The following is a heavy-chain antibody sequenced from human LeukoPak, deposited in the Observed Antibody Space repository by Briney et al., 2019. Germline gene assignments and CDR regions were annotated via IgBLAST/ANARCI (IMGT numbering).Heavy chain of an antibody. Sequence: AGGSLRLSCAASRFTFSSYAMSWVRQAPGKGLEWVSAISGSGDSTYYADSVKGRFTISRDNSKNTLYLHMNSLRAEDTAVYYCAKDSQRGRIAVADIDYWGQGTLVTVSS. V-gene: IGHV3-23*01. CDR2: ISGSGDST. CDR1: RFTFSSYA. D-gene: IGHD6-19*01. CDR3: AKDSQRGRIAVADIDY. J-gene: IGHJ4*02.